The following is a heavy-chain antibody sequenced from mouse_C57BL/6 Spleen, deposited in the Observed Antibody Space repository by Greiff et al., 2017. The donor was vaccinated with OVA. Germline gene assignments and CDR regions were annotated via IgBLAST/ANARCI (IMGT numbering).Heavy chain of an antibody. J-gene: IGHJ4*01. CDR1: GYTFTSYW. CDR3: ARRTYYAMDY. Sequence: QVQLQQPGAELVMPGASVKLSCQASGYTFTSYWMHWVKQRPGQGLEWIGEIDPSDSYTNYNQKFKGKSTLTVDKSSSTAYMQLSSLTSEDSAVYYCARRTYYAMDYWGQGTSVTVSS. CDR2: IDPSDSYT. V-gene: IGHV1-69*01.